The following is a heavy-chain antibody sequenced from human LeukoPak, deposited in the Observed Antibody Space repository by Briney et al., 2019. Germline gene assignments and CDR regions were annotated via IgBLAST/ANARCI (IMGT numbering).Heavy chain of an antibody. V-gene: IGHV7-4-1*02. Sequence: ASVKVSCKASGYTFTSYAMNWVRQAPGQGLEWMGWINTNTGNPTYAQGFTGRFVFSLDTSVSTAYLQISSLKAEDTAVYYCARGERYSSSWYHYYYYYYMDVWGKGTTVTVSS. D-gene: IGHD6-13*01. CDR2: INTNTGNP. J-gene: IGHJ6*03. CDR1: GYTFTSYA. CDR3: ARGERYSSSWYHYYYYYYMDV.